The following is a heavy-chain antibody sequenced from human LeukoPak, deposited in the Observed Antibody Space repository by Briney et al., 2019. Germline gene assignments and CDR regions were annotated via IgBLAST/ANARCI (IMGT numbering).Heavy chain of an antibody. CDR2: IYPGDSDT. J-gene: IGHJ4*02. CDR3: ARCSSTSCYGSNPFDY. V-gene: IGHV5-51*01. D-gene: IGHD2-2*01. Sequence: GESLKISCKGSGYSFTSYWIGLVRQMPGKGLEWMGIIYPGDSDTRYSPSFQGQVTISADRSISTAYLQWSSLKASDTAMYYCARCSSTSCYGSNPFDYWGQGTLVTVSS. CDR1: GYSFTSYW.